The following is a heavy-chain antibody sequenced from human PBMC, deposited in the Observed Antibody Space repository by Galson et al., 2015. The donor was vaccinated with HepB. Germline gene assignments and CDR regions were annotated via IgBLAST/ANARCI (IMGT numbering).Heavy chain of an antibody. CDR1: GFTFRRSG. J-gene: IGHJ3*01. CDR3: ARGANWGSGHDAFDL. Sequence: SLRLSCAASGFTFRRSGMHWVRQTPGKGLEWVAVIWHDGSNQFYAKSVEGRFTVSRDNSKNTLYLQMNSLRGDDTAMYFCARGANWGSGHDAFDLWGRGTMVTVSS. D-gene: IGHD7-27*01. CDR2: IWHDGSNQ. V-gene: IGHV3-33*01.